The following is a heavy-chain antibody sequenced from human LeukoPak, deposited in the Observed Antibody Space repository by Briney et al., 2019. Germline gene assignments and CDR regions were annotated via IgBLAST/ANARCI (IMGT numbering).Heavy chain of an antibody. Sequence: GGSLRLSCAASGFTFSSYAMGWVRQSPGKGPEWVSAITASGGNTYYADSVKGRFTISRDNSKNTLYLQVNSLRAEDTAVYYCAKGNGYSYGRYYFDYWGQGTLVTVSS. CDR3: AKGNGYSYGRYYFDY. J-gene: IGHJ4*02. V-gene: IGHV3-23*01. D-gene: IGHD5-18*01. CDR2: ITASGGNT. CDR1: GFTFSSYA.